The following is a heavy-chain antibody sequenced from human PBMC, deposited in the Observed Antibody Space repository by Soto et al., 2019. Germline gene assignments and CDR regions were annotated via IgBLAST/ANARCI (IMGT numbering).Heavy chain of an antibody. CDR1: GGSVSRGSYY. V-gene: IGHV4-61*01. J-gene: IGHJ4*02. D-gene: IGHD1-20*01. Sequence: SETLSLTCTVSGGSVSRGSYYWCWILQPPGKGLEWIGYIYYSGSTNYNPSLKSRVTISVDTSKNQFSLKLSSVTAADTAVYYFAKGGINTWKTPRYYFYYWGQGTLVTVSS. CDR3: AKGGINTWKTPRYYFYY. CDR2: IYYSGST.